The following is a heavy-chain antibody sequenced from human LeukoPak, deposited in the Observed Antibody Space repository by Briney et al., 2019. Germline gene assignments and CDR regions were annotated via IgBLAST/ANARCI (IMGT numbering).Heavy chain of an antibody. V-gene: IGHV3-23*01. D-gene: IGHD2-8*01. CDR2: ISGSGGST. CDR1: GFIFSSYA. CDR3: AKERSWIDDVCHEDFEY. J-gene: IGHJ4*02. Sequence: GGSLRLSCAASGFIFSSYAMSWVRQAPGKGLEWVSTISGSGGSTYYADSVKGRFTISRDNSKNTVYLQMNSLRAEDTAVYYCAKERSWIDDVCHEDFEYWGQGTLVTVSS.